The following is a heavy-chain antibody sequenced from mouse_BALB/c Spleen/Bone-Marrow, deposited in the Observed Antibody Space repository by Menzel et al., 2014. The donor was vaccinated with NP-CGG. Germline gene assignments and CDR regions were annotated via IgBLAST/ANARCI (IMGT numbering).Heavy chain of an antibody. CDR2: ILPNSGNT. CDR3: ARELGRGYYFDY. CDR1: GYTFTSSW. D-gene: IGHD4-1*01. V-gene: IGHV1S130*01. Sequence: QVQLQQSGSVLVRPGASVKLSCKASGYTFTSSWMHWAKQRPGQGLEWIGEILPNSGNTNYNEKFKGKATLTVDTSSSTAYVDLSSLTSEDSAVYYCARELGRGYYFDYWGQGTTLTVSS. J-gene: IGHJ2*01.